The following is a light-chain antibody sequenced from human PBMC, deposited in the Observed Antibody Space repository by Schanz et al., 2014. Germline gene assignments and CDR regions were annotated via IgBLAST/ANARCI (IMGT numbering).Light chain of an antibody. Sequence: DIQMTQSPSSLSTSVGDRVTITCRASQSISISLNWYQQKPGKAPELLIYAASNLQSGVPSRFSGSGSGTDFTLTISSLLPEDFATYYCQQSFDSPWTFGQGTSVDLK. CDR1: QSISIS. CDR3: QQSFDSPWT. J-gene: IGKJ1*01. V-gene: IGKV1-39*01. CDR2: AAS.